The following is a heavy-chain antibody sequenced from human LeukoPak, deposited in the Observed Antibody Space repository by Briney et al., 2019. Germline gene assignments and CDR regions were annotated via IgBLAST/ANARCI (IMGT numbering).Heavy chain of an antibody. CDR3: STTYYHDSSEGY. CDR2: VTSSGGNT. Sequence: GGSLRLSCVASGFTFTSYAMSWVRQAPGMGLEWVSGVTSSGGNTYYADSVKGRFTISRDNSKNTLYLQMNSLKTEDTAVYYCSTTYYHDSSEGYWGQGTLVTVSS. J-gene: IGHJ4*02. CDR1: GFTFTSYA. D-gene: IGHD3-22*01. V-gene: IGHV3-23*01.